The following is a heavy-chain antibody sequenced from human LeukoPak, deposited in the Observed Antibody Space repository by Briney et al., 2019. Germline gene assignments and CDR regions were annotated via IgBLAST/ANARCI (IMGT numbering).Heavy chain of an antibody. CDR1: GGTFSSYA. V-gene: IGHV1-69*05. D-gene: IGHD6-19*01. CDR2: IIPIFGTA. J-gene: IGHJ4*02. CDR3: ARDLAVAGIFDY. Sequence: APVKVSCKASGGTFSSYAISWVRQAPGQGLEWMGGIIPIFGTANYAQKFQGRVTITTDESTSTAYMELSSLRSEDTAVYYCARDLAVAGIFDYWGQGTLVTVSS.